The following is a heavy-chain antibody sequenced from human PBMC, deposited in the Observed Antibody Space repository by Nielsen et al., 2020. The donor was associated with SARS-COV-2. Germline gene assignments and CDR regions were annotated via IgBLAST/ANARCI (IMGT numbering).Heavy chain of an antibody. Sequence: GESLKISCAASGFTFSRYAMSWVRQAPGKGLEWVSGITANGDRTHYADSVKGRFTISRDNSKNTLYLQMNSLRPEDTAIYYCAKDPLNYDSNWYPNWFGPWGQGALVTVSS. CDR3: AKDPLNYDSNWYPNWFGP. J-gene: IGHJ5*02. CDR2: ITANGDRT. D-gene: IGHD6-13*01. CDR1: GFTFSRYA. V-gene: IGHV3-23*01.